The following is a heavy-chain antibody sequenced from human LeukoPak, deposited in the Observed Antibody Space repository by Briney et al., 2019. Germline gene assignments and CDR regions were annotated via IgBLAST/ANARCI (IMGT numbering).Heavy chain of an antibody. CDR1: GYTFTGYY. D-gene: IGHD5-18*01. CDR3: AREVDKGYSYGLFDY. CDR2: INPNSGGT. Sequence: ASVKVSCKASGYTFTGYYMHWVRQAPGQGLEWMGWINPNSGGTNYAQKFQGWVTMTRDTSISTAYMELSRLRSDDTAVYYCAREVDKGYSYGLFDYWGQGTLVTVSS. J-gene: IGHJ4*02. V-gene: IGHV1-2*04.